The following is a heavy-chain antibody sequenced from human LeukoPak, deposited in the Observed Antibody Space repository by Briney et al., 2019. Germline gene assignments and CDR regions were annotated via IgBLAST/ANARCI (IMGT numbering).Heavy chain of an antibody. CDR3: ARGGIVVVPAATGGDWFDP. Sequence: ASVKVSCKASGGTFSSYAISWVRQAPGQGLEWMGRIIPILGIANYAQKFRGRVTITADKSTSTAYMELSSLRSEDTAVYYCARGGIVVVPAATGGDWFDPWGQGTLVTVSS. D-gene: IGHD2-2*01. V-gene: IGHV1-69*04. J-gene: IGHJ5*02. CDR2: IIPILGIA. CDR1: GGTFSSYA.